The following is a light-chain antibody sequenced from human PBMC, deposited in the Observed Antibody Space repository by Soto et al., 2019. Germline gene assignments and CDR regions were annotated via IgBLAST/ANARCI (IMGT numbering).Light chain of an antibody. CDR3: QQNYIIPRT. J-gene: IGKJ1*01. CDR1: QNINSQ. Sequence: DIQMPQSPPSLSASVGDSVTITCRASQNINSQLNRYQQKPGRAPQLLIYGAFTLQSGVPSRISGRGSGTDFTPTISSLQHDDLASSYDQQNYIIPRTFGQSTKVVIK. CDR2: GAF. V-gene: IGKV1-39*01.